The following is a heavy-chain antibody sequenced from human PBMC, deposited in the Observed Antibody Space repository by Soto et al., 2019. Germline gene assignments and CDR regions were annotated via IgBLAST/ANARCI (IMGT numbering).Heavy chain of an antibody. CDR2: IESNGSSP. J-gene: IGHJ3*02. V-gene: IGHV3-74*01. CDR3: ARGWLQFAFDI. D-gene: IGHD5-12*01. CDR1: GFTFSSYW. Sequence: GGSLRLSCAASGFTFSSYWMHWVRQAPGKGLVWVSRIESNGSSPIYADSVKGRFTISRDNAKNSLYLQMNSLRAEDTAVYYCARGWLQFAFDIWGQGTMVTVSS.